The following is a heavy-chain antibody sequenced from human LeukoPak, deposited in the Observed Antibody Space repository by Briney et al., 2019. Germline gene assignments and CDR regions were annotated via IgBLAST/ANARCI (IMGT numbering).Heavy chain of an antibody. J-gene: IGHJ6*02. Sequence: GMINLSGGSTNYAQKFQGRVTMTRDTSTTTVYMELSSLRSEDTAIYYCARGGTYYYYGMDVWGQGTTVTVSS. D-gene: IGHD1-26*01. CDR2: INLSGGST. CDR3: ARGGTYYYYGMDV. V-gene: IGHV1-46*01.